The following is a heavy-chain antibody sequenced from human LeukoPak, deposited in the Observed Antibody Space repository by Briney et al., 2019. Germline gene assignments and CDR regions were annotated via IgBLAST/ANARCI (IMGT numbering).Heavy chain of an antibody. J-gene: IGHJ5*02. V-gene: IGHV1-2*02. CDR3: ARGYSGYGSGSKNWFDP. CDR1: GYTFTGYY. CDR2: INPNSGGT. D-gene: IGHD3-10*01. Sequence: ASVKVSCKASGYTFTGYYIHWVRQAPGQGLEWMGWINPNSGGTNYAQKFQGRVTMTRDTSISTAYMELSRLRSDDTAVYYCARGYSGYGSGSKNWFDPWGQGTLVTVSS.